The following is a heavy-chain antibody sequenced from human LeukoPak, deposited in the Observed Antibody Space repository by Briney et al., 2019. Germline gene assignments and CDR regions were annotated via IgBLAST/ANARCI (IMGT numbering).Heavy chain of an antibody. V-gene: IGHV1-8*01. CDR2: MNPNSGNT. D-gene: IGHD6-19*01. CDR1: GYTFTSYD. Sequence: EASVKVSCKASGYTFTSYDINWVRQATGQGLEWMGWMNPNSGNTGYAQKFQGRVTMTRNTSISTAYMELSSLRSEDTAVYYCAREAAPIAVATPVRYYYYYGMDVWGQGTTVTVSS. J-gene: IGHJ6*02. CDR3: AREAAPIAVATPVRYYYYYGMDV.